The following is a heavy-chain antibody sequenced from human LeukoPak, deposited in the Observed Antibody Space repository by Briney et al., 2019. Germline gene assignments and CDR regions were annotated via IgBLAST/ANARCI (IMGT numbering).Heavy chain of an antibody. CDR3: AKDIPHYYDSSGYSAIFDI. CDR1: GFSFSSYS. J-gene: IGHJ3*02. CDR2: ISGSGGST. Sequence: PGGSLRLSCAASGFSFSSYSMSWVRQAPGKGPEWVSAISGSGGSTYYADSVKGRFTISRDNSKNTLYLQMNSLRAEDTAVYYCAKDIPHYYDSSGYSAIFDIWGQGTMVTVSS. V-gene: IGHV3-23*01. D-gene: IGHD3-22*01.